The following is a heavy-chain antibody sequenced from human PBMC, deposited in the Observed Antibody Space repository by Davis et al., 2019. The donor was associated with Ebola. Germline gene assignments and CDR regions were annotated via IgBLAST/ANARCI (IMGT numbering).Heavy chain of an antibody. CDR2: IYPGDSDT. J-gene: IGHJ6*02. Sequence: GESLKISCKGSGYSFTSYWIGWVRQMPGKGLEWMGIIYPGDSDTRYSPSFQGQVTISADKSISTAYLQWNSLEASDTALYYCARHVYCSGGSCLGNGMDVWGQGTTVTVSS. CDR1: GYSFTSYW. D-gene: IGHD2-15*01. CDR3: ARHVYCSGGSCLGNGMDV. V-gene: IGHV5-51*01.